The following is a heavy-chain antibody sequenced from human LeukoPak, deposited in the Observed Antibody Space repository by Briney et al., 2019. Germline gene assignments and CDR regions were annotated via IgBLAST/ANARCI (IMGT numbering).Heavy chain of an antibody. Sequence: GGSLRLSCAASGFTFSSYAMSWVRQAPGKGLEWVSAISGSGGSTYYADSVKGRFTISRDNSKNTLYLQMNSLRAEDTAVYYCAAGGAQIENCSSTSCYRPLYYYYGMDVWGQGTTVTVSS. V-gene: IGHV3-23*01. CDR2: ISGSGGST. D-gene: IGHD2-2*02. CDR3: AAGGAQIENCSSTSCYRPLYYYYGMDV. CDR1: GFTFSSYA. J-gene: IGHJ6*02.